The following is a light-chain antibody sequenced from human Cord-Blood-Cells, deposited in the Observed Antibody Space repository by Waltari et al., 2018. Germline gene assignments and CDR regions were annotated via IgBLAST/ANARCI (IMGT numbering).Light chain of an antibody. CDR3: QQSYSTPFT. Sequence: DIQMTKSPSSRSASVGDRVTITCRESQSISSYLNWYQQKPGKAPKLLIYAASSLQSGVPSRFSGSGSGTDFTLTISSLQPEDFATYYCQQSYSTPFTFGPGTKVDIK. CDR1: QSISSY. J-gene: IGKJ3*01. V-gene: IGKV1-39*01. CDR2: AAS.